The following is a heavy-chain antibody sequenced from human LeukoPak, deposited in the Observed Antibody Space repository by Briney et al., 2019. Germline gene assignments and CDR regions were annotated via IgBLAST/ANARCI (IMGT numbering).Heavy chain of an antibody. CDR1: GFTFSGFW. J-gene: IGHJ4*02. CDR2: INSDGSEG. CDR3: ATGSGYYYDH. D-gene: IGHD3-22*01. Sequence: GGSLRLSCAVSGFTFSGFWMSWSRQAPGKGLEWVASINSDGSEGYYADVVKGRFTISRDNAKNSLYLQINSLRVEDTAVYYCATGSGYYYDHWGQGTLVTVSS. V-gene: IGHV3-7*01.